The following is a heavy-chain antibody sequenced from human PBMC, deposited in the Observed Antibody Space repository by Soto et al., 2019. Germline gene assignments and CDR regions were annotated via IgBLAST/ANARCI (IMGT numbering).Heavy chain of an antibody. V-gene: IGHV1-69*01. CDR3: AGGRIVVVGSRAYYGMDV. CDR2: IIPVFVVV. CDR1: GGTPSNSA. D-gene: IGHD3-22*01. J-gene: IGHJ6*02. Sequence: ASVKVSCTASGGTPSNSAISWVRQAPGQGLEWMGGIIPVFVVVKYAQNFQGRVTITADESTNTAYMELSSLRPEDTAVYYCAGGRIVVVGSRAYYGMDVWGQGTTVTVSS.